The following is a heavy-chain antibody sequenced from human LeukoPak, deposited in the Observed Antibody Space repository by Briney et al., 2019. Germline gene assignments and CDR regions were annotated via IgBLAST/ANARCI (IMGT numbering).Heavy chain of an antibody. CDR2: IVVGSGNT. CDR3: AADDIVVVPAAASTYYYYGMDV. Sequence: SVKVSCKASGFTFTSSAVQWVRQARGQRLEWIGWIVVGSGNTNYAQKFQERVTITRDMSTSTAYMELSSLRSEDTAVYYCAADDIVVVPAAASTYYYYGMDVWGQGTTVTVSS. V-gene: IGHV1-58*01. D-gene: IGHD2-2*01. J-gene: IGHJ6*02. CDR1: GFTFTSSA.